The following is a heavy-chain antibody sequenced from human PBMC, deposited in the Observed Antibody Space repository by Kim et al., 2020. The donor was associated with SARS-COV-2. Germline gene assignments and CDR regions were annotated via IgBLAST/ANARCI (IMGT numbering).Heavy chain of an antibody. CDR1: GFTFSSYS. J-gene: IGHJ4*02. CDR3: AALSHILTGTDY. V-gene: IGHV3-21*01. CDR2: ISSSSSYI. Sequence: GGSLRLSCAASGFTFSSYSMNWVRQAPGKGLEWVSSISSSSSYIYYADSVKGRFTISRDNAKNSLYLQMNSLRAEDTAVYYCAALSHILTGTDYWGQGTLVTVSS. D-gene: IGHD3-9*01.